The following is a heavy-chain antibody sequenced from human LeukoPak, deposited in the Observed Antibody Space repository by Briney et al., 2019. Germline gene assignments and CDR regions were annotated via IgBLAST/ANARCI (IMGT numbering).Heavy chain of an antibody. CDR3: AKSDWFDP. V-gene: IGHV3-74*01. J-gene: IGHJ5*02. CDR2: FRSNGSDT. CDR1: GFTLSSGSW. Sequence: GGSLRLSCAASGFTLSSGSWMHWVRQVPGKGLVWVSRFRSNGSDTTYADSVKGRFTISRDNAKNTLYLQMNSLRDDDTAVYYCAKSDWFDPWGQGTLVTPSA.